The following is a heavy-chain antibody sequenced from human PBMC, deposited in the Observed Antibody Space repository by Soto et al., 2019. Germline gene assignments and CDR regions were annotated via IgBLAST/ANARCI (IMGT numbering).Heavy chain of an antibody. J-gene: IGHJ4*02. CDR1: GFTFSSYA. D-gene: IGHD3-22*01. V-gene: IGHV3-23*01. Sequence: GGSLRLSCAASGFTFSSYAMSWVRQAPGKGLEWVSAISGSGGSTYYADSVKGRFTISRDNSKNTLYLQMNSLRAEDTAVYYCAKFKKDVDSSGYYYGGGFDYWGQGTLVTVSS. CDR3: AKFKKDVDSSGYYYGGGFDY. CDR2: ISGSGGST.